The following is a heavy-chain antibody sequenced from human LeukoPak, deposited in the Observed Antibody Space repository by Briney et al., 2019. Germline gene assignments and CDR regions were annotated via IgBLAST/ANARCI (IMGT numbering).Heavy chain of an antibody. V-gene: IGHV3-7*03. D-gene: IGHD3-3*01. CDR2: IKLDGSEK. J-gene: IGHJ4*02. Sequence: QPGGSLRLSCVASGFTFGKYWMSWVRQAPGKGLEWVANIKLDGSEKNYVDSVKGRFTISGDNTKNSLYLQMNSLRVEDTAVFYCARDQYDTWSRRGNFDSWGQGTLVIVSS. CDR1: GFTFGKYW. CDR3: ARDQYDTWSRRGNFDS.